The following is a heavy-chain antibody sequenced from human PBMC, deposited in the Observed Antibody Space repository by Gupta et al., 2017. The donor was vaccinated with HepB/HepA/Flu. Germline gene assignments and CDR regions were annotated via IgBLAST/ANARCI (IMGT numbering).Heavy chain of an antibody. CDR2: IYWIDDK. Sequence: QITLKESGPTLVNPTQTLTLTSTFSGFSPSTSGVGVGWIRQPPGKALEWLALIYWIDDKRYSPSLKSRLTITKDTSKNQVVLTMTNMDPVDTATYYCAHTDGGGVGLGKGTFDIWGQGTMVTVSS. V-gene: IGHV2-5*01. CDR1: GFSPSTSGVG. D-gene: IGHD1-26*01. J-gene: IGHJ3*02. CDR3: AHTDGGGVGLGKGTFDI.